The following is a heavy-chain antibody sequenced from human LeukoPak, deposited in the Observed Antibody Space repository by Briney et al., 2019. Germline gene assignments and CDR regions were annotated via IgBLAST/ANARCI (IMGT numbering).Heavy chain of an antibody. CDR2: INPNNGGT. Sequence: ASVKVSCKASGYTFIGYYMHWVRQATGQGLEWMGWINPNNGGTNYAQKFQGRVTMTRDTSISTAYMELSRLRSDDTAVYYCARANDYGFSYWGQGTLVTVSS. V-gene: IGHV1-2*02. J-gene: IGHJ4*02. CDR1: GYTFIGYY. D-gene: IGHD4-17*01. CDR3: ARANDYGFSY.